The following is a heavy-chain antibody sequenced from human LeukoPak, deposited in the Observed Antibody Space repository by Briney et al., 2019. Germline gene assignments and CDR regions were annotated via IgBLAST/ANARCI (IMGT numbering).Heavy chain of an antibody. CDR1: GGSISSSSYC. CDR3: ARDHYYGSGGLDP. D-gene: IGHD3-10*01. V-gene: IGHV4-39*07. CDR2: IYYTGST. J-gene: IGHJ5*02. Sequence: PSETLSLTCTVSGGSISSSSYCWGWIRQPPGKGLEWIGSIYYTGSTYYNSSLTSRLTMSVDTSKNQFSLKLSSVTAADTAVYYCARDHYYGSGGLDPWGQGTLVTVSS.